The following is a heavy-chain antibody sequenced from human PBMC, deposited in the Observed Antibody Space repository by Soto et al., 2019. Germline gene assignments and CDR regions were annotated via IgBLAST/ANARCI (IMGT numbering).Heavy chain of an antibody. Sequence: AVTLRLSCTASEFSFSNYGMHWIRQPPGKGLEWLVSISYGGNKKFDIDAVKGRFTISRDNRKNALYPQMNSLRTNDTAVYCCAKDVGGNDYYFYGMDVWGHGTTVTVS. D-gene: IGHD3-16*01. V-gene: IGHV3-30*18. CDR2: ISYGGNKK. CDR3: AKDVGGNDYYFYGMDV. CDR1: EFSFSNYG. J-gene: IGHJ6*02.